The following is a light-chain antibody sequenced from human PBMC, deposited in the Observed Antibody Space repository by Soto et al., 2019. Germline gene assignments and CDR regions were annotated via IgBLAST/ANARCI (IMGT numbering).Light chain of an antibody. Sequence: EIVLTQSPATLSLSPGERATLSCRPSQSVSTYLAWYQQKPGQAPSLLIYDASNRATGIPARFSGSGSGTDFTLTISSLEPEDFAVYYCQQRSNWLTFGGGTKVEIK. J-gene: IGKJ4*01. CDR3: QQRSNWLT. V-gene: IGKV3-11*01. CDR1: QSVSTY. CDR2: DAS.